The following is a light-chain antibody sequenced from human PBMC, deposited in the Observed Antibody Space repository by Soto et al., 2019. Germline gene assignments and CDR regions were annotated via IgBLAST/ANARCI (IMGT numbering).Light chain of an antibody. CDR1: QNIRTW. CDR3: QQYNSYSIT. CDR2: QAS. J-gene: IGKJ5*01. V-gene: IGKV1-5*03. Sequence: DIQMTQSPSTLSASVGDRVTMTCRASQNIRTWLAWYQQKPGKAPRLLMYQASSLKSGVPSRFSGSGSETEFTLTISSLQTDDFATYYCQQYNSYSITFGQGTRLEIK.